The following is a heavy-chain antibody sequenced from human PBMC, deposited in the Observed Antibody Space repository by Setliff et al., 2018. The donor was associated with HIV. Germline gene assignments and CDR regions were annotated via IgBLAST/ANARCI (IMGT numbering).Heavy chain of an antibody. Sequence: GESLKISCKGSGYSFTSYWIGWVRQMPGKGLEWMGIIHPGDSDTRYSPSFQDQVTISADNSKNTLYLQMTSLRADDTAVYYCAKSGSYLKDYLDYWGQGTLVTVSS. CDR2: IHPGDSDT. V-gene: IGHV5-51*01. CDR1: GYSFTSYW. CDR3: AKSGSYLKDYLDY. J-gene: IGHJ4*02. D-gene: IGHD1-26*01.